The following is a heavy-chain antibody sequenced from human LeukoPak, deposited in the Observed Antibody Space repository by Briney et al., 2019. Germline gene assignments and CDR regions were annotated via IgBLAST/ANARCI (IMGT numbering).Heavy chain of an antibody. Sequence: GASVKVSCKASGYTFTSYGISWVRQAPGQGLEWMGWISAYNGNTNYAQKLQGRVTITTDESTSTAYMELSSLRSEDTAVYYCASPKTGGYYFDYWGQGTLVTVSS. CDR1: GYTFTSYG. CDR2: ISAYNGNT. D-gene: IGHD1-14*01. J-gene: IGHJ4*02. V-gene: IGHV1-18*01. CDR3: ASPKTGGYYFDY.